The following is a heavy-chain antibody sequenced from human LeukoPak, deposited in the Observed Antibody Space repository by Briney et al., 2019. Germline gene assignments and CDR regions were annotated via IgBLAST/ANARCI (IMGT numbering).Heavy chain of an antibody. Sequence: VGSLRLSCAPSGFTFSSYGMHWVRQAPGKGVEWVAGISYDGSDKYYADSVKGRFTISRDNSKNTLYLQMNSLRAEDTAVYYCAKANAVYLYADVWGSYRASFDYWGQGTLVTVSS. CDR1: GFTFSSYG. CDR2: ISYDGSDK. D-gene: IGHD3-16*02. V-gene: IGHV3-30*18. J-gene: IGHJ4*02. CDR3: AKANAVYLYADVWGSYRASFDY.